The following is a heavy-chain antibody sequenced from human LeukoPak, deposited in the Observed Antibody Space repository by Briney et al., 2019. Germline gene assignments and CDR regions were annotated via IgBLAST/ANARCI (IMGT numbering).Heavy chain of an antibody. CDR2: IYYSGST. Sequence: SQTLSLTCTVSGGSISSGDYYWSWIRQPPGKGLEWIGYIYYSGSTYYNPSLKSRVTISVDTSKNQFSLKLSSVTAADTAVYYCARDRGWSSSLGYYYGMDVWGQGTTVTVSS. CDR3: ARDRGWSSSLGYYYGMDV. CDR1: GGSISSGDYY. V-gene: IGHV4-30-4*01. D-gene: IGHD6-13*01. J-gene: IGHJ6*02.